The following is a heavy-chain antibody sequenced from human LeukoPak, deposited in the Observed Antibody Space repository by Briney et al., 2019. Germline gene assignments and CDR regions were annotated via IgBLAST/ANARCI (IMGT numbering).Heavy chain of an antibody. V-gene: IGHV4-4*02. CDR2: IYHSGST. J-gene: IGHJ6*02. Sequence: PSEALSLTCAISGVSISSVNWWSWVRQPPGKGLEWIGEIYHSGSTNYNPSLKSRVTISVDKSKNQFSLRLSSVTAADTAVYYCARRSYGYGVFADYYGMDVWGQGTTVTVSS. D-gene: IGHD5-12*01. CDR1: GVSISSVNW. CDR3: ARRSYGYGVFADYYGMDV.